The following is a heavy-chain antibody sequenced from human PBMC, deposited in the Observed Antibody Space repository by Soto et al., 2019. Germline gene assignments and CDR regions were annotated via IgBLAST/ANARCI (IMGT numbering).Heavy chain of an antibody. CDR1: GYTFSGYD. D-gene: IGHD3-3*01. Sequence: QVQLVQSGAEVKKPGASVRVSCKASGYTFSGYDINSVRQATGQGLEWMGWVSPDSGSTGYAGIFQGRVTMAWAKSTTTAYMGLSSLTTEDAAVDFCAPARELRYVEWSVYRGGNYDRVVWGQGITVTVSS. V-gene: IGHV1-8*01. J-gene: IGHJ6*02. CDR3: APARELRYVEWSVYRGGNYDRVV. CDR2: VSPDSGST.